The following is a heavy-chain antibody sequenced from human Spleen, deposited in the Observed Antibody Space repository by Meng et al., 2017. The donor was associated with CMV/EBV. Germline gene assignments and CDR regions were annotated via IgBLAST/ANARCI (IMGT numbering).Heavy chain of an antibody. CDR2: ISAKNGIT. Sequence: GESLKISCAASGFTFSSYGLSWVRQAPGQGLEWMGWISAKNGITHYAQNLQGRVTMTTDTSTSTAYMELRSLRSADTAIYYCARNSLWTTPGAWADWFDPWGQGTLVTVSS. CDR3: ARNSLWTTPGAWADWFDP. J-gene: IGHJ5*02. CDR1: GFTFSSYG. V-gene: IGHV1-18*01. D-gene: IGHD2-21*01.